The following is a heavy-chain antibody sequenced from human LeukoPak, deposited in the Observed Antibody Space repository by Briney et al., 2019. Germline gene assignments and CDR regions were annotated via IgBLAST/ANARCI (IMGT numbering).Heavy chain of an antibody. Sequence: ASVKVSCKASGGTFSSYAISWVRQAPGQGLEWMGRIIPILGIANYAQKFQGRVTITADKSTSTAYMELSSLRSEDTAVYYCAKWLTGDYYYYYGMDVWGQGITVTVSS. V-gene: IGHV1-69*04. CDR2: IIPILGIA. CDR3: AKWLTGDYYYYYGMDV. CDR1: GGTFSSYA. J-gene: IGHJ6*02. D-gene: IGHD6-19*01.